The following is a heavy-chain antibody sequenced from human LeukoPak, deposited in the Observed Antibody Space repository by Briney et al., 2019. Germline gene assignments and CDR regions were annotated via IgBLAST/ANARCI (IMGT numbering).Heavy chain of an antibody. J-gene: IGHJ3*02. V-gene: IGHV4-39*07. D-gene: IGHD2-15*01. CDR2: IYYSGST. CDR3: AGYCSGGSCVAGGDAFDI. CDR1: GGSISSSSYY. Sequence: SETLSLTCTVSGGSISSSSYYWGWIRQPPGKGLEWIGSIYYSGSTYYNPSLKSRVTISVDTSKNQFSLKLSSVTAADTAVYYCAGYCSGGSCVAGGDAFDIWGQGTMVTVSS.